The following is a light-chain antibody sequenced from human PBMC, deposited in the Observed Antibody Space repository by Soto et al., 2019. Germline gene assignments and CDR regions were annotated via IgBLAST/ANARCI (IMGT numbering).Light chain of an antibody. CDR3: CSYARSSTFV. Sequence: QSALTQPASVSGSPGQSITISCTGTSSDVGNYNLVSWYQHHPGKAPKLMIYEVNKWPSGVSNRFSGSKSGNTASLTISGLQAEDEADYYCCSYARSSTFVFGGGTKLTVL. J-gene: IGLJ2*01. CDR1: SSDVGNYNL. V-gene: IGLV2-23*02. CDR2: EVN.